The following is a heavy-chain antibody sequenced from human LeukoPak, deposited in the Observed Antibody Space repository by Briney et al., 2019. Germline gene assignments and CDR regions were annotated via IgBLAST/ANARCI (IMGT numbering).Heavy chain of an antibody. J-gene: IGHJ4*02. CDR2: ISFDGSNK. D-gene: IGHD4-17*01. Sequence: GGSLRLSCAASGFIFSNYGMHWVRQAPGKGLEWVAVISFDGSNKYYADSVKGRFTISRDNSKNTLYLQMNSLRAEDTAVYYCAKDHYGDFDYWGQGTLVTVSS. CDR1: GFIFSNYG. V-gene: IGHV3-30*18. CDR3: AKDHYGDFDY.